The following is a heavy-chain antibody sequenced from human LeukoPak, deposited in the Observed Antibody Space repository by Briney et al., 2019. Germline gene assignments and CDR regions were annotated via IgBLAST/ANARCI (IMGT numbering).Heavy chain of an antibody. D-gene: IGHD3-16*02. CDR2: IYYSGST. J-gene: IGHJ4*02. V-gene: IGHV4-59*01. CDR3: ARGGKKSVWGGYRLTYFDY. Sequence: SETLSLTCTVSGGSISSYYWSWIRQPPGKGLEWIGYIYYSGSTNYNPSLKSRVTISVDTSKNQFSLKLSSVTAADAAVYYCARGGKKSVWGGYRLTYFDYWGRGTLVTVSS. CDR1: GGSISSYY.